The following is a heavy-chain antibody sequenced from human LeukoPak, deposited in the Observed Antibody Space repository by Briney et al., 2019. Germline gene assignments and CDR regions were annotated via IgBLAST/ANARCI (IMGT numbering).Heavy chain of an antibody. Sequence: GGSLRLSCSASGFTFTSYAMHWVRQAPGKGLEYVSAISSNGGSTYYADSVKGRFTISRDNSKNTLYLQMSSLRAEDMAVYYCVKGGYCSSTSCYDYWGQGTLVTVSS. J-gene: IGHJ4*02. CDR2: ISSNGGST. CDR1: GFTFTSYA. CDR3: VKGGYCSSTSCYDY. D-gene: IGHD2-2*01. V-gene: IGHV3-64D*06.